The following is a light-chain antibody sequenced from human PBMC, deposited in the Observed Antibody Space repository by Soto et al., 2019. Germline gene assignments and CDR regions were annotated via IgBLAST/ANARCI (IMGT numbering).Light chain of an antibody. CDR1: QSISSW. Sequence: DIQMTQSPSTLSAAVGDRVTITCRASQSISSWLAWYQQKPGKAPKLLIYKASSLESGVPSRFSGSGSGTEFTLSISSLQPDDFATYYYEQYNSLYTCGQRTKLEIK. J-gene: IGKJ2*01. CDR3: EQYNSLYT. CDR2: KAS. V-gene: IGKV1-5*03.